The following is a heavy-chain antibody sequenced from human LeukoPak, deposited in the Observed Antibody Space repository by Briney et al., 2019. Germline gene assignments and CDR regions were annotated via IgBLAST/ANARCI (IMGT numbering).Heavy chain of an antibody. CDR1: GYTFTSYD. J-gene: IGHJ3*02. CDR3: ARAHGIVGATRPGWNI. CDR2: MNPNSGGT. Sequence: GASVKVSCQASGYTFTSYDINWVRQATGQGLEWMGWMNPNSGGTNYAQKFQGRVTMTRDTSISTAYMELSRLRSDDTAVYYCARAHGIVGATRPGWNIWGQGTMVTVSS. D-gene: IGHD1-26*01. V-gene: IGHV1-2*02.